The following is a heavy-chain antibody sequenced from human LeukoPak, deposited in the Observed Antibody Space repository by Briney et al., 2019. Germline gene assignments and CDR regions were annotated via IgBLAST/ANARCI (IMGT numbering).Heavy chain of an antibody. CDR3: VRGAVGTGVWFDP. Sequence: GGSLRLSCAASGFTFSGYWMHWVRQAPGKGLEWVSRINIDGTTTNYADSVKGRFTISRDNAKNTLHLQMNSLRADDTAVYYCVRGAVGTGVWFDPWGQGTLVTVSS. D-gene: IGHD1-26*01. CDR2: INIDGTTT. V-gene: IGHV3-74*01. J-gene: IGHJ5*02. CDR1: GFTFSGYW.